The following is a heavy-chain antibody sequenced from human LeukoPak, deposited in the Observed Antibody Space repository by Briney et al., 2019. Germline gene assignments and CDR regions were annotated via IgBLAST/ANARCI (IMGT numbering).Heavy chain of an antibody. Sequence: SETLSLTCTVPGGSISNYYWSWIRQPPGKGLEWIGYMYDSGSTNYNPSLRSRVSISVDRSKNQFSLKMRSVTAADTAVYYCARPYDSSDAFDIWGQGTMVTVSS. D-gene: IGHD3-22*01. CDR3: ARPYDSSDAFDI. J-gene: IGHJ3*02. CDR1: GGSISNYY. CDR2: MYDSGST. V-gene: IGHV4-59*08.